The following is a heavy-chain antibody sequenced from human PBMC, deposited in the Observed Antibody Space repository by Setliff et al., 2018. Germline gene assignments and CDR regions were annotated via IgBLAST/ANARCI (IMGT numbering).Heavy chain of an antibody. J-gene: IGHJ4*02. CDR2: INPGGGST. Sequence: EASVKVSCKASGYTFTNHYMHWVRQAPGQELEWMGMINPGGGSTTYAQKFQGRVTMTRDTSTSTVYMELSSLRTEDTAVYYCARGYYDSYARYYVVGDYWGQGTPVTVSS. CDR1: GYTFTNHY. CDR3: ARGYYDSYARYYVVGDY. D-gene: IGHD3-22*01. V-gene: IGHV1-46*01.